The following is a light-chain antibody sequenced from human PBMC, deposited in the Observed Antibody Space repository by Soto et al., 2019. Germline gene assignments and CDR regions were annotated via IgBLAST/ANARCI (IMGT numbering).Light chain of an antibody. J-gene: IGKJ4*01. CDR2: AAS. CDR1: QPITNP. Sequence: IQVTQSPSSVSASVGDRVTIPCRASQPITNPLAWFHQRPGKAPESLIYAASSLQTGVPSRFSGSGSETEFTLTISSLQPEDLGTYYCLQYYSYPHTFAGGTKVDIK. CDR3: LQYYSYPHT. V-gene: IGKV1-16*01.